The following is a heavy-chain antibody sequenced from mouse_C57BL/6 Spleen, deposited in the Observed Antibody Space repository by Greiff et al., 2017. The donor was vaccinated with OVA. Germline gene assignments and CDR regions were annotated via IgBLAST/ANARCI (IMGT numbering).Heavy chain of an antibody. CDR2: IVNKANGYTT. CDR3: ARSNWDSLYYFDY. V-gene: IGHV7-3*01. D-gene: IGHD4-1*02. Sequence: EVQVVKSGEGLVQPGGSLGPSCAPFGFPLPNSYLTWFPHPPGKPLEWLGFIVNKANGYTTEYSASVKGRFTISRDNSQSILYLQMNALRAEDSATYYCARSNWDSLYYFDYWGQGTTLTVSS. CDR1: GFPLPNSY. J-gene: IGHJ2*01.